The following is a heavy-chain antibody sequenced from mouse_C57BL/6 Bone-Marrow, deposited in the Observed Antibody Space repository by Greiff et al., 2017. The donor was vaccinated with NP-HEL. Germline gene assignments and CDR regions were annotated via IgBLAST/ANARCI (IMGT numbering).Heavy chain of an antibody. CDR1: GYTFTSYT. Sequence: QVQLQQSGAELARPGASVKMSCKASGYTFTSYTMHWVKQRPGQGLEWIGYINPSSGYTKYNQKFKDKATLTADKSSSTAYMQLSSLTSEDSAVYYCARSMSTTRLPYYYAMDYWGQGTSVTVSS. CDR3: ARSMSTTRLPYYYAMDY. CDR2: INPSSGYT. J-gene: IGHJ4*01. D-gene: IGHD2-4*01. V-gene: IGHV1-4*01.